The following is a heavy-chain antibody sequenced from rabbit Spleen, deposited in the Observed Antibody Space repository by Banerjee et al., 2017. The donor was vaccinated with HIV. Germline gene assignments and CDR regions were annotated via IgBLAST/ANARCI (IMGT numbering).Heavy chain of an antibody. J-gene: IGHJ4*01. D-gene: IGHD8-1*01. CDR2: VGPDGADSA. CDR3: ARDTHYAGSGFYTGYYFDL. CDR1: GFSFGGNYY. V-gene: IGHV1S40*01. Sequence: QSLEESGGGLVKPGGTLTLTCTVSGFSFGGNYYLCWVRQAPEKGLEWIACVGPDGADSAYYPSWAKGRFTISKASSTTVTLQMTSLTAADTVAYFCARDTHYAGSGFYTGYYFDLWGPGTLVTVS.